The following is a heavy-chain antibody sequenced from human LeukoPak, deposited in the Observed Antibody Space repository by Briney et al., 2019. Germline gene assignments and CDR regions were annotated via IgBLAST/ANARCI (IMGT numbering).Heavy chain of an antibody. CDR2: IYTSGIT. CDR3: ARVTDFWSGWNAFDI. Sequence: PSETLSLTYTVSGGSVSSGSYYWSWIRQPAGKGLEWIGRIYTSGITNYNPSLKSRVTISVDTSKNQFSLKLSSVTAADTAVYYCARVTDFWSGWNAFDIWGQGTMVTVSS. CDR1: GGSVSSGSYY. V-gene: IGHV4-61*02. J-gene: IGHJ3*02. D-gene: IGHD3-3*01.